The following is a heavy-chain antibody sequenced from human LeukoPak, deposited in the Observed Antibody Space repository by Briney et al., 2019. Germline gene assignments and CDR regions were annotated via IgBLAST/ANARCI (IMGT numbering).Heavy chain of an antibody. Sequence: PGGTLRLSCAASGFTFSSHGMNWVRQAPGKGLEWVSGISPSGDILYYADSVKGQFTISRDNSKNTVYLQMNSLRAEDTSVYYCAKNPRSYYGSGSTEYFQHWGQGTLVTVSS. CDR1: GFTFSSHG. D-gene: IGHD3-10*01. CDR3: AKNPRSYYGSGSTEYFQH. V-gene: IGHV3-23*01. CDR2: ISPSGDIL. J-gene: IGHJ1*01.